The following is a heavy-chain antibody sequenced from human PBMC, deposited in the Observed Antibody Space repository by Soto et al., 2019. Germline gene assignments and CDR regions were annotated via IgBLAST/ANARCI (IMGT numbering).Heavy chain of an antibody. D-gene: IGHD3-16*01. J-gene: IGHJ3*01. CDR2: IIPVFDKA. V-gene: IGHV1-69*01. CDR1: GGPFGSSA. Sequence: QVQLVQSGADVKKPGSSVKVSCKTSGGPFGSSAISWVRQAPAQGLEWMGVIIPVFDKANYAQNFQGGLTITADEPTGTVFMQLSSLSSEDPAVYFCARLRRDWGDAFDLWGLGTFVTVSS. CDR3: ARLRRDWGDAFDL.